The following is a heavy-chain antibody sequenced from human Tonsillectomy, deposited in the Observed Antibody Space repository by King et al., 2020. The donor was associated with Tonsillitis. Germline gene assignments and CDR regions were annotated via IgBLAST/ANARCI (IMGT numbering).Heavy chain of an antibody. CDR3: AKAGSDYDLRYYYYGMDV. CDR1: GFTFSSYA. Sequence: QLVQSGGGLVQPGGSLRLSCAASGFTFSSYAMNWVRQAPGRGLEWVSAISGSGDYTYYTDSVKGRFTISRDNSKNTLYLQMNSLRAEDTAVYYCAKAGSDYDLRYYYYGMDVWGQGTTVTVSS. V-gene: IGHV3-23*04. D-gene: IGHD5-12*01. J-gene: IGHJ6*02. CDR2: ISGSGDYT.